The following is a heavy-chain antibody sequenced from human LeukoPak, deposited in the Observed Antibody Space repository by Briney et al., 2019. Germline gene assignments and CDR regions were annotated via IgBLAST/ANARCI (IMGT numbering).Heavy chain of an antibody. CDR2: ISGSGGTT. V-gene: IGHV3-23*01. CDR3: ARPGEAYSTSWYVVAFDI. D-gene: IGHD6-13*01. J-gene: IGHJ3*02. Sequence: PGGSLRLSCAASGFTFSSYDMSWVRQAPGKGPEWVSGISGSGGTTYYADSVKGRFTISRDNAKNSLYLQMNSLRAEDTAVYYCARPGEAYSTSWYVVAFDIWGQGTMVTVSS. CDR1: GFTFSSYD.